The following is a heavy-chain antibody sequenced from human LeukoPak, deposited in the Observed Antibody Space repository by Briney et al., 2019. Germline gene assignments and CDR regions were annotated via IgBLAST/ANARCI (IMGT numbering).Heavy chain of an antibody. CDR1: GYTFTSYG. CDR2: MNPNSGNT. CDR3: AREGGSSWYDENWFDP. Sequence: GASVKVSCKASGYTFTSYGISWVRQATGQGLEWMGWMNPNSGNTGYAQKFQGRVTVTRNTSISTAYMELSSPRSEDTAVYYCAREGGSSWYDENWFDPWGQGTLVTVSS. D-gene: IGHD6-13*01. V-gene: IGHV1-8*02. J-gene: IGHJ5*02.